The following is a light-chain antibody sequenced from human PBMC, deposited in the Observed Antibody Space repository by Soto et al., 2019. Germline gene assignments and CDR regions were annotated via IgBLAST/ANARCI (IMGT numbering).Light chain of an antibody. CDR2: DVS. Sequence: QSVLTQPASVSGSPGQSITISCTGTSSDVGGYNYVSWYQQHPGKAPKLMIYDVSNRTSGVSNRYPGSKSGNTASLTISGLQVEDEADYYCSSYTSSSTSVFGTGTKLTVL. CDR1: SSDVGGYNY. CDR3: SSYTSSSTSV. J-gene: IGLJ1*01. V-gene: IGLV2-14*01.